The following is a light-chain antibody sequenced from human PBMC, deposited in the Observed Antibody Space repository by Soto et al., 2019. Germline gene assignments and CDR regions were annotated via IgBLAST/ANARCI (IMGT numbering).Light chain of an antibody. J-gene: IGLJ2*01. CDR3: QTWVTGIHI. CDR1: SGHSNYP. Sequence: QPVLTQSPSASASLGASVKLTCTLSSGHSNYPIAWHQQQPETGPRFLMKLNSDGSHSKGDGIPARFSGSSSGAERYLTISSLQSEDEADYYCQTWVTGIHIFGGGTKVTVL. V-gene: IGLV4-69*01. CDR2: LNSDGSH.